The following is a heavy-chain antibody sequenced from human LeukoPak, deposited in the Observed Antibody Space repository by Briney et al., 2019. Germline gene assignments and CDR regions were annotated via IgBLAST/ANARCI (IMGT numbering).Heavy chain of an antibody. V-gene: IGHV3-64D*09. CDR1: GFNFNNYA. J-gene: IGHJ4*02. CDR2: LSSNGGST. D-gene: IGHD6-19*01. Sequence: GGSLRLSCSASGFNFNNYAMNWVRQAPGKGLEYVSALSSNGGSTYYADSVKARFTISRDNSKNTLYLQMSSLRAEDTAVYYCVKVGIAVAGTGTYYFDYWGQGTLVTVSS. CDR3: VKVGIAVAGTGTYYFDY.